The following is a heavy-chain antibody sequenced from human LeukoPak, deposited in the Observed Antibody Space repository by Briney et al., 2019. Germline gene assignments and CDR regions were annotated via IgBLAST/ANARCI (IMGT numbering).Heavy chain of an antibody. Sequence: PGGSLRLSCAASGFTFSLDCMHWVRQGPGKGLMWVSRLNEDGSTADYADSVKGRFTMSRDNAKGKVFLEMRGLTVEDTAIYFCVRERIYYSDLSYKEGQNFNRWAQGTLVTVSS. CDR2: LNEDGSTA. D-gene: IGHD1-26*01. V-gene: IGHV3-74*01. CDR1: GFTFSLDC. J-gene: IGHJ5*02. CDR3: VRERIYYSDLSYKEGQNFNR.